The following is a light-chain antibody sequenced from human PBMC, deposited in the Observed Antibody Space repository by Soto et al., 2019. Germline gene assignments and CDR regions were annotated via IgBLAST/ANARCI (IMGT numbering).Light chain of an antibody. CDR1: QSVGSH. Sequence: EIVMTQSPATLSVSPGERATLSCRASQSVGSHLAWYQQRPGQAPRLLIYGASYRATGIPARFSGTGSGTDSTLTISSLQSEDFAVYYCQQYDNWPPFSFGPGTKVDIK. CDR3: QQYDNWPPFS. CDR2: GAS. J-gene: IGKJ3*01. V-gene: IGKV3-15*01.